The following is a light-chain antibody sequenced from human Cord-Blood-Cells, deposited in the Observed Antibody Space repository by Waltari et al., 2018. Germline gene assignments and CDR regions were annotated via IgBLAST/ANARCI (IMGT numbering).Light chain of an antibody. CDR1: QSISSY. J-gene: IGKJ1*01. CDR3: QESYSTPWT. V-gene: IGKV1-39*01. CDR2: AAS. Sequence: IQMAQSPSTLSGSVGARVTLTCRTSQSISSYLNWYQKKPGKAPKLRIYAASSLQSGVPSRFSGSGCGTYFTLTISSLQPEDFATYYCQESYSTPWTFGQGTKVEIK.